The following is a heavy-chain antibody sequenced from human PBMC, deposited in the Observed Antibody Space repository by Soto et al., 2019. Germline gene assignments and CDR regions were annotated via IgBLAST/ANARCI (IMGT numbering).Heavy chain of an antibody. V-gene: IGHV1-69*06. D-gene: IGHD3-3*01. J-gene: IGHJ5*02. CDR3: ARGSLTIFGVVTRYNWFDP. Sequence: SVKVSCKASGGTFSSYAISWVRQAPGQGLEWMGGIIPIFGTANHAQKFQGRVTITADKSTSTAYMELSSLRSEDTAVYYCARGSLTIFGVVTRYNWFDPWGQGTLVTVSS. CDR2: IIPIFGTA. CDR1: GGTFSSYA.